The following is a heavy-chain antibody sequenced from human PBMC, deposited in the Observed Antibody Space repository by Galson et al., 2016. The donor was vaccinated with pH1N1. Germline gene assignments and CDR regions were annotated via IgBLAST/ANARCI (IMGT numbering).Heavy chain of an antibody. CDR1: GFSLRTFGVR. J-gene: IGHJ6*02. CDR3: ARLGVASGGRYYYGMDV. CDR2: IDWDDEK. D-gene: IGHD1-26*01. V-gene: IGHV2-70*04. Sequence: PALVTPTPTLKLTCTFSGFSLRTFGVRVSWIRQSPGKALEWLARIDWDDEKFYSPSLKTRLTISKETSNDQVVLTMTNMDPVETGTYYCARLGVASGGRYYYGMDVWGQGTPVTVSS.